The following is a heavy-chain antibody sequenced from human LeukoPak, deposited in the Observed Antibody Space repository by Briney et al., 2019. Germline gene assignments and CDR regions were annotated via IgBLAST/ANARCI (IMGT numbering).Heavy chain of an antibody. Sequence: PGGSLRLSCAASGFPFSSSAMSWVRHTPGNGLEWVSSITGNGVTTYYADSVKGRFTISRDNSKNILFLQMNSLGAEDSASYFCAKERRRVDTSMIRSYYFDSCGQGTPVTVSS. CDR3: AKERRRVDTSMIRSYYFDS. CDR1: GFPFSSSA. V-gene: IGHV3-23*01. D-gene: IGHD3-16*01. J-gene: IGHJ4*02. CDR2: ITGNGVTT.